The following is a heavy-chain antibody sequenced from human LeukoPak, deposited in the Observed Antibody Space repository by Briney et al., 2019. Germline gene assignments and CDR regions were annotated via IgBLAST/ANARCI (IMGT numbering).Heavy chain of an antibody. D-gene: IGHD5-18*01. J-gene: IGHJ4*02. CDR3: ARHLSGVTGYTYGRGIDY. CDR1: GFTVSSNY. Sequence: GGSLRLFCAASGFTVSSNYMSWVRQAPGKGLEWVANIKKDGSEKYYVDSVKGRFTISRDNAKTSLYLQMISLRAEDTAVYYCARHLSGVTGYTYGRGIDYWGQGTLVTVSS. CDR2: IKKDGSEK. V-gene: IGHV3-7*01.